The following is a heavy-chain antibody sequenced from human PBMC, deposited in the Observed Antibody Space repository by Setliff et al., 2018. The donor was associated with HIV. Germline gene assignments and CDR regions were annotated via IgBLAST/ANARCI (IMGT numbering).Heavy chain of an antibody. Sequence: PSETLSLTCTVSGGSISSYYWSWIRQPPGKGLEWIGYIYYSGGTNYNPSLKSRVTISLDTSKNQFSLKLSSVTAADTAVYYWARGIAAAEGYFDYWGQGTLVTVSS. CDR3: ARGIAAAEGYFDY. V-gene: IGHV4-59*12. J-gene: IGHJ4*02. D-gene: IGHD6-13*01. CDR2: IYYSGGT. CDR1: GGSISSYY.